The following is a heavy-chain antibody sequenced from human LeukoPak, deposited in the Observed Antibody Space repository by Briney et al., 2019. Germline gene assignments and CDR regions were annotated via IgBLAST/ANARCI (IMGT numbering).Heavy chain of an antibody. J-gene: IGHJ4*02. D-gene: IGHD3-22*01. CDR2: IYSGGST. V-gene: IGHV3-66*01. CDR1: GFTVSSNY. CDR3: ARASGDDSSGYYYGDYFDY. Sequence: QPGRSLRLSCTASGFTVSSNYMSWVRQAPGKGLEWVSVIYSGGSTYYADSVKGRFTISRDNSKNTLYLQMNSLRAEDTAVYYCARASGDDSSGYYYGDYFDYWGQGTLVTVSS.